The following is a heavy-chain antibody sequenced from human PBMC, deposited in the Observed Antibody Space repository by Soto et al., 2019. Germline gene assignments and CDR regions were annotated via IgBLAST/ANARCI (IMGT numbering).Heavy chain of an antibody. Sequence: ASVQVSCQACGDTFLDHYIHWVRPAPGQRLEWMGGITPNSGATKYAQKFQGRVTMTRDASINTAYVEVTGLTFDDTAVYFCARAVGRRGFNDAFDVWGQGTLVTVSS. D-gene: IGHD3-22*01. CDR2: ITPNSGAT. CDR3: ARAVGRRGFNDAFDV. V-gene: IGHV1-2*02. CDR1: GDTFLDHY. J-gene: IGHJ3*01.